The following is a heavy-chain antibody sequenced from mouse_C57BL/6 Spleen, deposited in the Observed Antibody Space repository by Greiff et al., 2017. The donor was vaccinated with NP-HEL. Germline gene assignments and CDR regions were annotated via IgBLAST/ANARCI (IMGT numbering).Heavy chain of an antibody. V-gene: IGHV1-80*01. CDR3: ARYHYDYPWFAY. D-gene: IGHD2-4*01. J-gene: IGHJ3*01. Sequence: VQLQESGAELVKPGASVKISCKASGYAFSSYWMNWVKQRPGKGLEWIGQIYPGDGDTNYNGKLKGKATLTADKSSSTAYMQLSSLTSEDSAVYFCARYHYDYPWFAYWGQGTLVTVSA. CDR1: GYAFSSYW. CDR2: IYPGDGDT.